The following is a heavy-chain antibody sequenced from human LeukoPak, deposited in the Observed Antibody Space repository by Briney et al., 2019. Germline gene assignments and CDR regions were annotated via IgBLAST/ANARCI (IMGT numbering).Heavy chain of an antibody. J-gene: IGHJ4*02. Sequence: GGSLRLSCAASGFIFSSYEMNWVRQAPGKGLEWVSAISVGSGSTYYADSVKGRFTISRDNSKNTLHVQMNSLRAEDTAVYYCAKGIGYDTYYFDYWGQGTLVTVSS. D-gene: IGHD5-12*01. CDR1: GFIFSSYE. CDR3: AKGIGYDTYYFDY. V-gene: IGHV3-23*01. CDR2: ISVGSGST.